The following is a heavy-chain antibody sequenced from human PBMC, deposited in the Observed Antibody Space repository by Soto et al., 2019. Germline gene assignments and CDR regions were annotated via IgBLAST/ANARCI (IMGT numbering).Heavy chain of an antibody. CDR2: INPNSGGT. CDR3: ARGGRLVVVASWFDP. CDR1: GYTFTGYY. D-gene: IGHD2-15*01. V-gene: IGHV1-2*04. J-gene: IGHJ5*02. Sequence: ASVKVSCKASGYTFTGYYMHWVRQAPGQGLEWMGWINPNSGGTNYAQKFQGWVTMTRDTSISTAYMELSRLRSDDTAVYYCARGGRLVVVASWFDPWGQGTLVTVSS.